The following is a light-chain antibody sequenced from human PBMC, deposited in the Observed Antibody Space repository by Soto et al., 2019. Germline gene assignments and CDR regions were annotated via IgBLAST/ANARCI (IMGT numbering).Light chain of an antibody. J-gene: IGKJ2*01. Sequence: VVLTQSPATLSLSPGETASLSCRASRNITIYLAWYQQKLGQPPRLLIYDVSNRATGIPARFSGSGSGTDFTLTVTGLEPEDFATYYCQQRTTWPPITFGLGTKLEMK. CDR3: QQRTTWPPIT. CDR1: RNITIY. V-gene: IGKV3-11*01. CDR2: DVS.